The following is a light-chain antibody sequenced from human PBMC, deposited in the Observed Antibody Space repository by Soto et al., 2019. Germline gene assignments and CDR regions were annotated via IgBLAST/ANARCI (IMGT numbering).Light chain of an antibody. CDR1: HRVSSY. Sequence: EILMTHSPATLSVSPGESATLSFSSSHRVSSYLAWYQQKPGQAPRLLIYGVSTRANGVPARFSGSGSGTVFTLTISSLQSEDFAVYYCQQYNNWPPTWTFGQGTKVDIK. CDR2: GVS. CDR3: QQYNNWPPTWT. J-gene: IGKJ1*01. V-gene: IGKV3-15*01.